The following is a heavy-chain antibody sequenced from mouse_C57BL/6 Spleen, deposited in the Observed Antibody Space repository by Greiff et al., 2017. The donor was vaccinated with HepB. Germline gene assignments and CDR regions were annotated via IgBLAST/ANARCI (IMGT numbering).Heavy chain of an antibody. V-gene: IGHV1-52*01. D-gene: IGHD2-1*01. CDR2: IDPSDSET. Sequence: QVHVKQPGAELVRPGSSVKLSCKASGYTFTSYWMHWVKQRPIQGLEWIGNIDPSDSETHYNQKFKDKATLTVDKSSSTAYMQLSSLTSEDSAVYYCAREGPYGNWDYWGQGTTLTVSS. J-gene: IGHJ2*01. CDR3: AREGPYGNWDY. CDR1: GYTFTSYW.